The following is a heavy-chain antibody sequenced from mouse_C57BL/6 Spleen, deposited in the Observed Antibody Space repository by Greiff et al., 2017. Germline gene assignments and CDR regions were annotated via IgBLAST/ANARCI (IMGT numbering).Heavy chain of an antibody. Sequence: VQLQESGADLAKPGASVKLSCKASGYTFTSYGMSWVNQRPGKGLEWIGSINPSSGYTNYTQKFKDKATLTADKSSSTAYMQLSSLTYEDSAVYYCAREGEDDYAYLDYWGQGTTLTVSS. V-gene: IGHV1-7*01. CDR1: GYTFTSYG. CDR3: AREGEDDYAYLDY. D-gene: IGHD2-4*01. CDR2: INPSSGYT. J-gene: IGHJ2*01.